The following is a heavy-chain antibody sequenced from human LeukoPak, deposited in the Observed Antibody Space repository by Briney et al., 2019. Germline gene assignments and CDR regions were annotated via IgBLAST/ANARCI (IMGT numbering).Heavy chain of an antibody. CDR1: GSTFGNFW. J-gene: IGHJ4*02. CDR2: INPDGSGK. D-gene: IGHD3-16*01. V-gene: IGHV3-7*05. CDR3: ARDRGGY. Sequence: PGGSLGLSCAASGSTFGNFWMSWVRQAPGKGLEWVANINPDGSGKYYVDFVKGRFTISRDNAKNSLYLQMNSLRAEDTAFYYCARDRGGYWGRGTLVTVSS.